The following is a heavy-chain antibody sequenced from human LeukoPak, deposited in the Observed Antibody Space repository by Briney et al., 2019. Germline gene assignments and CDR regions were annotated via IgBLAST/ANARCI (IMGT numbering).Heavy chain of an antibody. CDR1: GFTFDDYG. CDR3: ARDRYYDSSGYYHDY. CDR2: INWNGGST. Sequence: GGPLRLSCAASGFTFDDYGMSWVRQAPGKGLEWVSGINWNGGSTGYADSVKGRFTISRDNAKNSLYLQMNSLRAVDTALYYCARDRYYDSSGYYHDYWGQGTLVTVSS. D-gene: IGHD3-22*01. J-gene: IGHJ4*02. V-gene: IGHV3-20*04.